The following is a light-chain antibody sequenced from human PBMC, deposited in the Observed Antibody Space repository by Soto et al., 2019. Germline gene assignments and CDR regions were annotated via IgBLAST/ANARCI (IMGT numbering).Light chain of an antibody. J-gene: IGKJ4*01. Sequence: DIVLTQSPGTLSLSPGERATLSCRASQSVSSNHLVWYQQKPGQAPRLLIYGGSSRATGIPARFSGSGSGTEFTLTISSLQSEDFAVYYCQQYNNWPLTFGGGTKVDIK. V-gene: IGKV3D-15*01. CDR1: QSVSSN. CDR3: QQYNNWPLT. CDR2: GGS.